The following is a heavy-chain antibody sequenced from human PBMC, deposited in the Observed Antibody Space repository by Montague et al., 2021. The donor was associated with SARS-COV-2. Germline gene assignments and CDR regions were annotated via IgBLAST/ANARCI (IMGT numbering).Heavy chain of an antibody. Sequence: SLRLSCAASGFTFNNDWMHWVRQVPRKGLLWVSRINRDGSSTTYADSVKGRFTISRDNAKSTLYLQVNSLRDDDTAVYYCAREAYNSGDFDFWGQGTLVTVSS. CDR3: AREAYNSGDFDF. J-gene: IGHJ4*02. V-gene: IGHV3-74*01. D-gene: IGHD6-19*01. CDR1: GFTFNNDW. CDR2: INRDGSST.